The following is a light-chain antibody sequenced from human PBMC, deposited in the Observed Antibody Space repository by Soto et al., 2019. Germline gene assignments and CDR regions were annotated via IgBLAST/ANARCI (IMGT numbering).Light chain of an antibody. V-gene: IGKV3-15*01. Sequence: ILLTQSPATLSVSPGERVTLSFRTSHSVNSHVAWYQQKPGQAPRLLLYGASTRATGIPVRFSGSGFGTEFTLTISSLQSEDFAVYYCQQYKNSPLFGQGTRLEIK. CDR2: GAS. J-gene: IGKJ5*01. CDR1: HSVNSH. CDR3: QQYKNSPL.